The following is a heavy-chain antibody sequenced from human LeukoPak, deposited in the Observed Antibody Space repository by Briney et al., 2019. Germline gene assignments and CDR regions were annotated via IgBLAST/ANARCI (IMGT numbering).Heavy chain of an antibody. CDR1: GGSISSSSYY. CDR3: ARHPGSYLDY. J-gene: IGHJ4*02. V-gene: IGHV4-39*01. Sequence: PSETLSLTCTVSGGSISSSSYYWGWIRQPPGKGLEWIGSIYYSGSTYYNPSLKSRVTISVDTSKNQFSLKLSSVTAADTAVYYCARHPGSYLDYWGQGTLVTVSS. D-gene: IGHD1-26*01. CDR2: IYYSGST.